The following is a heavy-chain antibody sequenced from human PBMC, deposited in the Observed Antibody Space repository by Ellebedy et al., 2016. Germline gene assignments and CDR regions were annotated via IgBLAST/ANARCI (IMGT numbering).Heavy chain of an antibody. D-gene: IGHD3-22*01. Sequence: AGSLRLSXAASGFTFTSYWMSWVRQAPGNGLEWVANIKQDGSEKYYVDSVKGRFTISRDNAKNSLYLQMNSLRAEDTAVYYCARDTRLKYYYDSSGLAFDPWGQGTLFTVSS. V-gene: IGHV3-7*04. J-gene: IGHJ5*02. CDR3: ARDTRLKYYYDSSGLAFDP. CDR2: IKQDGSEK. CDR1: GFTFTSYW.